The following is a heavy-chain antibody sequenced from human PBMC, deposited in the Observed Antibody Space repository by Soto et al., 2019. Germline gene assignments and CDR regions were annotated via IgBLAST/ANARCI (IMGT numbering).Heavy chain of an antibody. J-gene: IGHJ2*01. V-gene: IGHV1-69*12. CDR3: ARGNHRWLQLWYFDL. CDR1: GGPFSSYT. D-gene: IGHD5-12*01. CDR2: IIPIFGTA. Sequence: QVQLVQSGAELKKPGSSVTVSCKASGGPFSSYTISWVRQAPGQGLEWMGGIIPIFGTANYAQKFQGRVTITADESTSTAYMELSSLRSEDTAVYYCARGNHRWLQLWYFDLWGRGTLVTVSS.